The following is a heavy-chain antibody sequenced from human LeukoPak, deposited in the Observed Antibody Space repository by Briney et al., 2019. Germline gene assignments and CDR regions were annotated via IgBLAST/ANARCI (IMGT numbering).Heavy chain of an antibody. CDR3: ARDKVAVAGTALDY. D-gene: IGHD6-19*01. Sequence: PGGSLRLSCAASGFTFSSYAMSWVRQAPGKGLEWVSAISGSGGSTYYADSVKGRFTISRDNSKNTLYLQMNSLRAEDTAVYYCARDKVAVAGTALDYWGQGTLVTVSS. V-gene: IGHV3-23*01. J-gene: IGHJ4*02. CDR2: ISGSGGST. CDR1: GFTFSSYA.